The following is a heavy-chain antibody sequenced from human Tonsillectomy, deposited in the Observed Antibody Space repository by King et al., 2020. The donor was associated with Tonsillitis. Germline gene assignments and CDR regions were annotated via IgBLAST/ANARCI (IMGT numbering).Heavy chain of an antibody. CDR3: ARSFDFGAGYYFYAMDV. CDR2: INTDGNAI. D-gene: IGHD3-16*01. J-gene: IGHJ6*02. CDR1: GFTFSSYW. Sequence: VQLVESGGGLVQPGGSLRLSCAASGFTFSSYWMHWVRQVPGKGLMWVSRINTDGNAISYVDSVKGRFTISRDNAKNTLSLQMNSLRAEDTAVYYCARSFDFGAGYYFYAMDVGGQGTTVTVSS. V-gene: IGHV3-74*01.